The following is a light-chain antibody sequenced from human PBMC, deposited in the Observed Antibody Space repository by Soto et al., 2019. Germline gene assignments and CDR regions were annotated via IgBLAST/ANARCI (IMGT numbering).Light chain of an antibody. CDR1: QSIRNW. CDR3: KEYNSYTWT. Sequence: DVQMTQSPSTLSASVGDRVTITCRASQSIRNWLAWYQQKPGKVPKLLIYDASSLASGVQSRFSGSGSGTEFTLTIRSLQPDDFASFYCKEYNSYTWTFGQGTKVDIK. CDR2: DAS. V-gene: IGKV1-5*01. J-gene: IGKJ1*01.